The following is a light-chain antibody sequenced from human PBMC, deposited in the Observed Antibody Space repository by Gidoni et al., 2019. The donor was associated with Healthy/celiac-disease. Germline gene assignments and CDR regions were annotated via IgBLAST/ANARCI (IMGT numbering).Light chain of an antibody. J-gene: IGLJ3*02. CDR2: EVS. CDR3: SSFTSSSTWV. CDR1: SSDFGSYNR. V-gene: IGLV2-18*02. Sequence: QSALTQPASVSGSPGQSITISCTGSSSDFGSYNRVSWYQQTPGPAPKLMISEVSNRPSGVSNRFSGSKSGNTASLTISGLQAEDEADYYCSSFTSSSTWVFGGGTKLTVL.